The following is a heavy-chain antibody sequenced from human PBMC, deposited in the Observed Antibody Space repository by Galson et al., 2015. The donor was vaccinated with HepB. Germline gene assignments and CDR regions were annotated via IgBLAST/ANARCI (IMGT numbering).Heavy chain of an antibody. CDR1: GFTFNSYS. Sequence: SLRLSCAASGFTFNSYSMNWVCQAPGKGLEWVSSIGSSSSYIYYADSMKGRFSISRDNAKNSLYLQMNSLRAEDTAVYYCARDDSGDCRFDFWGQGTLVTVSS. CDR3: ARDDSGDCRFDF. D-gene: IGHD2-21*02. J-gene: IGHJ4*02. CDR2: IGSSSSYI. V-gene: IGHV3-21*01.